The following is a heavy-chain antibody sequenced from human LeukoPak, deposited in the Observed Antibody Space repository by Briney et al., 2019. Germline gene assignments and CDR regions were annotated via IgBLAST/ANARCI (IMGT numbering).Heavy chain of an antibody. CDR2: ISGDGVTT. V-gene: IGHV3-23*01. J-gene: IGHJ4*02. D-gene: IGHD6-19*01. CDR1: GFTFRSHA. Sequence: GGSLRLSCAASGFTFRSHAMSWVRQAPGKGLEWISAISGDGVTTYYADSVKGRFTISRDNSKNTLCLQMDSLRADDTAVYFCTRESLPAVAGDWGQGILVTVSS. CDR3: TRESLPAVAGD.